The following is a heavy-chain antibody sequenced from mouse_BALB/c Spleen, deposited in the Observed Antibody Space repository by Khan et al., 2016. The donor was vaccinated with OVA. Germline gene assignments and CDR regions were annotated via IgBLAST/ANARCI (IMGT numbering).Heavy chain of an antibody. CDR3: ARSTYWYAFAY. CDR2: MIYTGYT. CDR1: GDSITSGY. V-gene: IGHV3-8*02. J-gene: IGHJ3*01. Sequence: EVQLQESGPSLVKPSQTLSLTCSVTGDSITSGYWSWIRKFPGNKLEYMGYMIYTGYTDYTHSLKSRLAINRHTSKNPYYLPLTSVTTEDTSTYYCARSTYWYAFAYSGQGTLVTVSA. D-gene: IGHD2-14*01.